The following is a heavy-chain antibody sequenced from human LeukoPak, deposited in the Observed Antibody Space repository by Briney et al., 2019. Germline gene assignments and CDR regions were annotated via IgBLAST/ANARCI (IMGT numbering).Heavy chain of an antibody. Sequence: PSETLSLTCTISGGSVSDYYWSWIRQSPGKGLEWIGYIYHTGSTSYSPSLKSRVTISADTSQNQFSLKLSSVTAADTAVYYCAKEVYYYDIFDYWGQGTLVTVSS. J-gene: IGHJ4*02. V-gene: IGHV4-59*02. D-gene: IGHD3-22*01. CDR2: IYHTGST. CDR3: AKEVYYYDIFDY. CDR1: GGSVSDYY.